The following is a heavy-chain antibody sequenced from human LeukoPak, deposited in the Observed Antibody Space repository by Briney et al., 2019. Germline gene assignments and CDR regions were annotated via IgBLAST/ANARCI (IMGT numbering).Heavy chain of an antibody. V-gene: IGHV4-39*07. CDR3: AREGERTVTTANFDY. CDR1: GGSISSSSYY. J-gene: IGHJ4*02. CDR2: IYYSGST. D-gene: IGHD4-17*01. Sequence: SETLSLTCTVSGGSISSSSYYWGWIRQPPGKGLEWIGSIYYSGSTYYNPSLKSRVTISVDTSKNQFSLKLSSVTAADTAVYYCAREGERTVTTANFDYWGQGTLVTVSS.